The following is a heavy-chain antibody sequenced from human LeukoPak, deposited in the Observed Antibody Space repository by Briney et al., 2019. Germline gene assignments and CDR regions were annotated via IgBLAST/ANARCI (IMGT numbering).Heavy chain of an antibody. Sequence: SETLSLTFTVSGGSISYDGSGIRQPPGKGLEWIGYIYYNGSTNYNPSPKNRLTISVDTFKNQFSLKLSSVTAADTAMYYCARGGSRGSSYNSAFDIWGHGTMVSVSS. CDR1: GGSISYD. CDR2: IYYNGST. D-gene: IGHD5-24*01. CDR3: ARGGSRGSSYNSAFDI. J-gene: IGHJ3*02. V-gene: IGHV4-59*01.